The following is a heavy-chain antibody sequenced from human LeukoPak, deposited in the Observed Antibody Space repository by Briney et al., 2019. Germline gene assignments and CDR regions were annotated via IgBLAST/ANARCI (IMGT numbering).Heavy chain of an antibody. CDR1: GFTFTNFD. J-gene: IGHJ4*02. Sequence: GGSLRLSCTASGFTFTNFDMGGVRQAPGKGLEWVSAITNRGDGIYFADSVKGRVTISRDNSKDTLYLQLSSLRADDTAVYYCAKDARRTSGWYYFDSWGQGTLVTVSS. CDR2: ITNRGDGI. D-gene: IGHD6-19*01. CDR3: AKDARRTSGWYYFDS. V-gene: IGHV3-23*01.